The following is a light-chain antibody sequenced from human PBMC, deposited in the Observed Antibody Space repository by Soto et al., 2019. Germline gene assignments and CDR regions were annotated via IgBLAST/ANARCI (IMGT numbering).Light chain of an antibody. V-gene: IGKV1-39*01. CDR1: QSISSY. CDR3: QHLNGYPIT. J-gene: IGKJ5*01. Sequence: DIQITHSPSSLSASVGXXXXXXXXASQSISSYLNWYQKKPGKAPKLLIYXAXSXXSXVPPRFSGSGSGTGFTLTISSLQPEDFATYYCQHLNGYPITFGQGTRLEIK. CDR2: XAX.